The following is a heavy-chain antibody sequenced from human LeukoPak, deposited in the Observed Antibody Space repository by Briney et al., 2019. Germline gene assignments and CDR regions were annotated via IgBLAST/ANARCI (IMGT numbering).Heavy chain of an antibody. D-gene: IGHD3-16*02. CDR3: ARYVWGSYPTFEDY. Sequence: SETLSLTRTVSGGSISSYYWSWIRQPPGKGLEWIGYIYYSGSTNYNPSLKSRVTISVDTSKNHFSLKLSSVTAADTAVYYCARYVWGSYPTFEDYWGQGTLVTVSS. CDR1: GGSISSYY. V-gene: IGHV4-59*01. J-gene: IGHJ4*02. CDR2: IYYSGST.